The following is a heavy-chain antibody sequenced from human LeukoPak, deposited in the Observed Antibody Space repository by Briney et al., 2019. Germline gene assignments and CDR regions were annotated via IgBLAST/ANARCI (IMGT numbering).Heavy chain of an antibody. CDR2: ISAYNGNT. CDR3: ARDLGRSGSFRLFDF. V-gene: IGHV1-18*01. D-gene: IGHD1-26*01. Sequence: ASVKVSCKASGYTFTSYGISWVRQAPGQGLEWRGWISAYNGNTNYAQKLQGRVTMTTDTSTSTAYMELRSLRSDDTAVYFCARDLGRSGSFRLFDFWGQGTLVTVSS. J-gene: IGHJ4*02. CDR1: GYTFTSYG.